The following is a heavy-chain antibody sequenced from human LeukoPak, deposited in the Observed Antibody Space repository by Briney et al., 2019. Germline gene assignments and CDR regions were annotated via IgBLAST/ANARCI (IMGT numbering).Heavy chain of an antibody. V-gene: IGHV4-34*01. D-gene: IGHD3-3*01. J-gene: IGHJ6*03. Sequence: SETLSLTCAVYGGSFSGYYWSWIRQPPGKGLEWIGEINHSGSTNYNPSLKSRVTISVDTSKNQFSLKLSSVTAADTAVYYCARGVRITIFGVVTKKPSMDVWGKGTTVTVSS. CDR3: ARGVRITIFGVVTKKPSMDV. CDR1: GGSFSGYY. CDR2: INHSGST.